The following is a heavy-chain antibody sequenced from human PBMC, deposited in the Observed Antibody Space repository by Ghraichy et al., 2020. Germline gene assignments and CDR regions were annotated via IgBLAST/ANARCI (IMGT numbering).Heavy chain of an antibody. CDR2: IYYSGST. Sequence: SETLSLTCTVSGGSISSSSYYWGWIRQPPGKGLEWIGSIYYSGSTYYNPSLKSRVTISVDTSKNQFSLKLSSVTAADTAVYYCARHVRGSSSSDWYFDLWGRGTLVTVSS. D-gene: IGHD6-6*01. CDR3: ARHVRGSSSSDWYFDL. V-gene: IGHV4-39*01. CDR1: GGSISSSSYY. J-gene: IGHJ2*01.